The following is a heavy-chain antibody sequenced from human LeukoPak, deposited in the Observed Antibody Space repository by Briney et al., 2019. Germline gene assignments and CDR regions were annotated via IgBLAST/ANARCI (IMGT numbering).Heavy chain of an antibody. V-gene: IGHV3-74*01. Sequence: GGSLRLSCATSGFTFDTYNLNWVRQAPGKGLVWVSRINSDGSSTSYADSVKGRLTISRDNAKNTLYLQMSSLRAEDTALYYCARVRGSGSYRHNYYYNYMDVWGKGTTVTISS. CDR3: ARVRGSGSYRHNYYYNYMDV. CDR1: GFTFDTYN. D-gene: IGHD3-10*01. CDR2: INSDGSST. J-gene: IGHJ6*03.